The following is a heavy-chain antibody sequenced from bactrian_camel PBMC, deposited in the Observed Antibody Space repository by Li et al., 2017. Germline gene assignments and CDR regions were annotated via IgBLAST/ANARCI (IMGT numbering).Heavy chain of an antibody. J-gene: IGHJ4*01. CDR3: AAGTPYDCYSASWPGEGRGY. CDR2: INSGGGIT. D-gene: IGHD6*01. CDR1: GFTFSNYD. Sequence: VQLVESGGGLVQPGGSLRLSCAASGFTFSNYDMSWVRQAPGKGLEWVSAINSGGGITYYADSVKGRFTISRDNAKNTLYLQMNGLKPEDTAKYHCAAGTPYDCYSASWPGEGRGYWGPGTQVTVS. V-gene: IGHV3S40*01.